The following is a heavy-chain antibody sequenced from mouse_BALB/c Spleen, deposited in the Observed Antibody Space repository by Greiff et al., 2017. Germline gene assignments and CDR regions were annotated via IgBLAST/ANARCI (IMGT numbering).Heavy chain of an antibody. V-gene: IGHV1S127*01. CDR2: IDPSDSYT. Sequence: QVQLQQSGAELVKPGASVKMSCKASGYTFTSYWMHWVKQRPGQGLEWIGVIDPSDSYTSYNQKFKGKATLTVDTSSSTAYMQLSSLTSEDSAVYYCTRSLPLYAMDYWGQGTSVTVSS. CDR1: GYTFTSYW. CDR3: TRSLPLYAMDY. J-gene: IGHJ4*01. D-gene: IGHD6-2*01.